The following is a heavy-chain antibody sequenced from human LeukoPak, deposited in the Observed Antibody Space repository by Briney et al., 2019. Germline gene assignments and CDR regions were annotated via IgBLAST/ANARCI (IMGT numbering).Heavy chain of an antibody. Sequence: PGGSLRLSCAASRFTFSDYAMSWVRQAPEKGLEWVSAISGSGDATKYADSVKGRFTISRDKSKNTLYLQMNSLRAEDTAVYYCAKKGPIQAFDYWGQGTLVTVSS. CDR2: ISGSGDAT. V-gene: IGHV3-23*01. CDR3: AKKGPIQAFDY. CDR1: RFTFSDYA. D-gene: IGHD2-2*02. J-gene: IGHJ4*02.